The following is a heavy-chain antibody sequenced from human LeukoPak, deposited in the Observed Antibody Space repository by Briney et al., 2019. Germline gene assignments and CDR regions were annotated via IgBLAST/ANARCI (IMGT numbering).Heavy chain of an antibody. Sequence: SETLSLTCAVYGGSFSGYYWSWIRHPPGKGLEWIGEINHSGSTNYNPSLKSRVTISLDTSKNPFSLKLSSVTAADTAVYYCTRMGSGSSPLYYYSYMDVWGKGTTVTVSS. V-gene: IGHV4-34*01. D-gene: IGHD1-26*01. CDR3: TRMGSGSSPLYYYSYMDV. J-gene: IGHJ6*03. CDR2: INHSGST. CDR1: GGSFSGYY.